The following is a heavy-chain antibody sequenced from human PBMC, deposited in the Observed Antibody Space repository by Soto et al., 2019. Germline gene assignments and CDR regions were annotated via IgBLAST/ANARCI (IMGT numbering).Heavy chain of an antibody. J-gene: IGHJ6*03. V-gene: IGHV3-30*18. D-gene: IGHD4-17*01. Sequence: SLRLSCAASGFTFSSYGMHWVRQAPGKGLEWVAVISYDGSNKYYADSVKGRFTISRDNSKNTLYLQMNSLRAEDTAVYYCAKPATVTTAPYYYMDVWGKGTTVTVSS. CDR1: GFTFSSYG. CDR3: AKPATVTTAPYYYMDV. CDR2: ISYDGSNK.